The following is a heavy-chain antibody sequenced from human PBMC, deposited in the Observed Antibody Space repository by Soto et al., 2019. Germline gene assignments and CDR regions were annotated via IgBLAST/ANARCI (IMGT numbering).Heavy chain of an antibody. D-gene: IGHD3-3*01. Sequence: QVQLVQSGADVQKPGASVRISCKASGYNFANYAVNWVRQAPGQSLEWMGWVNAGNGHTNYAQKLQGRVTMTTDTSTSTAYMELRSLRSDDTAVYYCARVGITIFGVVMGWFDPWGQGTLVTVSS. CDR3: ARVGITIFGVVMGWFDP. CDR2: VNAGNGHT. V-gene: IGHV1-3*01. J-gene: IGHJ5*02. CDR1: GYNFANYA.